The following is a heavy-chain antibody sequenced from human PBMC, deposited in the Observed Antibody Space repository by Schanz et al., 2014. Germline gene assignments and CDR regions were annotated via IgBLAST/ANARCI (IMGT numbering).Heavy chain of an antibody. D-gene: IGHD3-22*01. CDR1: GITFSGYS. V-gene: IGHV3-48*01. CDR2: ISGSSSTK. CDR3: ARGREVVAKIFDV. J-gene: IGHJ3*01. Sequence: VQLVESGGGVVRPGGSLRLSCAASGITFSGYSMNWVRQAPGKGLEWVSYISGSSSTKYYADSVKGRFTISRDNGKKSLYLQMNSLRAEDTAVYFCARGREVVAKIFDVWGQGTMVTVSS.